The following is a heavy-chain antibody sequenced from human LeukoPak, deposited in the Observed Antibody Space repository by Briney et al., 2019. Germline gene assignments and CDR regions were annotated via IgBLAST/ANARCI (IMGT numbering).Heavy chain of an antibody. CDR1: GFTFSRYS. D-gene: IGHD6-6*01. Sequence: GGSLRLSCAASGFTFSRYSMNWVRQAPGKGLEWVSSITPSSAYIFYADSVKGRFTISRDNSKNTLYLQMNSLRAEDTAVYYCAREGPDSSYDYWGQGTLVTVSS. CDR2: ITPSSAYI. J-gene: IGHJ4*02. V-gene: IGHV3-21*04. CDR3: AREGPDSSYDY.